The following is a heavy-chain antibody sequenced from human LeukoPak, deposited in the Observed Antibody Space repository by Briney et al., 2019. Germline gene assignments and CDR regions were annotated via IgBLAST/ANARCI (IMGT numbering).Heavy chain of an antibody. D-gene: IGHD4-17*01. CDR2: ISGSGGST. V-gene: IGHV3-23*01. CDR1: GFTFSSYS. Sequence: GGSLRLSCAASGFTFSSYSMNWVRQAPGKGLEWVSAISGSGGSTYYADSVKGRFTISRDNSKNTLYLQMNSLRAEDTAVYYCAKATVTTLLLDYYYYYMDVWGKGTTVTVSS. CDR3: AKATVTTLLLDYYYYYMDV. J-gene: IGHJ6*03.